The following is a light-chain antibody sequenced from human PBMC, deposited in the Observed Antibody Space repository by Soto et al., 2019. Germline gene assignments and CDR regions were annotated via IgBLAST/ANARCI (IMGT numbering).Light chain of an antibody. CDR1: QSISSW. V-gene: IGKV1-5*03. Sequence: DIQMTQSPSTLPASLGDRVTITCRASQSISSWLAWYQQMPGKAPKLLIYKASSLESGVPSRFSGSGYGTEFTLTISSLQPDDFATYYCQQYGSYSRTFGQGTKVEIK. CDR3: QQYGSYSRT. J-gene: IGKJ1*01. CDR2: KAS.